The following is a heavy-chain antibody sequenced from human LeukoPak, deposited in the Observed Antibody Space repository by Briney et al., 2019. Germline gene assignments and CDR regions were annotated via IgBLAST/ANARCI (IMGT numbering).Heavy chain of an antibody. D-gene: IGHD2-2*01. CDR2: IYYSGST. J-gene: IGHJ5*02. Sequence: SETLSLTCTVSGGSISSSSYYWGRIRQPPGKGLEWIGSIYYSGSTYYNPSLKSRVTISVDTSKNQFSLKLSSVTAADTAVYYCARRGGDIVVVPAAVSSSWFDPWGQGTLVTVSS. CDR3: ARRGGDIVVVPAAVSSSWFDP. CDR1: GGSISSSSYY. V-gene: IGHV4-39*01.